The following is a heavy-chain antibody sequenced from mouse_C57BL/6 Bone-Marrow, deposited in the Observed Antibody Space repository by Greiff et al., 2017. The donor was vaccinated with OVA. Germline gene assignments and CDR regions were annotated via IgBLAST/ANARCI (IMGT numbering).Heavy chain of an antibody. D-gene: IGHD2-2*01. Sequence: VQLKQSGPELVKPGASVKMSCKASGYTFTDYNMHWVKQSHGKSLEWIGYINPNNGGTSYNQKFKGKATLTVNKSSSTAYMELRSLTSEDSAVYYCATYGYDRAWFAYWGQGTLVTVSA. V-gene: IGHV1-22*01. CDR2: INPNNGGT. CDR3: ATYGYDRAWFAY. J-gene: IGHJ3*01. CDR1: GYTFTDYN.